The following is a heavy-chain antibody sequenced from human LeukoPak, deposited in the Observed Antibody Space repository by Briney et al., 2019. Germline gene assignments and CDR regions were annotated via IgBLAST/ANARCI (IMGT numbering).Heavy chain of an antibody. Sequence: GGSLRLSCAASGFTFSGYSMNWVRQAPGKGLEWVSSISSSSSTIYYADSVKGRFTIPRDNAKNSLYLQMNSLRAEDTAVYYCATDLLRYPHSGVWWGQGTLVTVSS. D-gene: IGHD3-9*01. CDR2: ISSSSSTI. CDR1: GFTFSGYS. V-gene: IGHV3-48*04. CDR3: ATDLLRYPHSGVW. J-gene: IGHJ4*02.